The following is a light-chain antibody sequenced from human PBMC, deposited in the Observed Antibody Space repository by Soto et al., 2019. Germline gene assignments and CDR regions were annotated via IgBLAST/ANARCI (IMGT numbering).Light chain of an antibody. Sequence: EIVLTQSPATLSLSPGERATLSCRASQRVSSYLAWYQQRPGQAPRLIIYDASNRATSIPARFSGSGSGTDFNVTISSLEPEALATYYCQQRSNRPPVTVSGETTVEI. CDR3: QQRSNRPPVT. J-gene: IGKJ4*01. V-gene: IGKV3-11*01. CDR1: QRVSSY. CDR2: DAS.